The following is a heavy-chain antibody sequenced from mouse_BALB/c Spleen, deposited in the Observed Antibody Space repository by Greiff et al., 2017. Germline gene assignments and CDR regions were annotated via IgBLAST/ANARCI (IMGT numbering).Heavy chain of an antibody. V-gene: IGHV14-3*02. D-gene: IGHD2-2*01. J-gene: IGHJ4*01. Sequence: VQLQQSGAELVKPGASVKLSCTASGFNIKDTYMHWVKQRPEQGLEWIGRIDPANGNTKYDPKFQGKATITADTSSNTAYLQLSSLTSEDTAVYYGAFYYGYDRGYYAMDYWGQGTSVTVSS. CDR1: GFNIKDTY. CDR3: AFYYGYDRGYYAMDY. CDR2: IDPANGNT.